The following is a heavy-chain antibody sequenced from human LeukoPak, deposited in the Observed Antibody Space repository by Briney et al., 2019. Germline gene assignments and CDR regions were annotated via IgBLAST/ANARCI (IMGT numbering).Heavy chain of an antibody. CDR2: INHSGST. CDR3: ARASYSSSLKGFDY. CDR1: GGSFSGYY. D-gene: IGHD6-6*01. Sequence: SETLSLTCAVYGGSFSGYYWSWIRQPPGKGLEWIGEINHSGSTNYNPSLKSRVTISVDTSKNQFSLKLSSVTAADTAVYYCARASYSSSLKGFDYWGQGTLVTVSS. J-gene: IGHJ4*02. V-gene: IGHV4-34*01.